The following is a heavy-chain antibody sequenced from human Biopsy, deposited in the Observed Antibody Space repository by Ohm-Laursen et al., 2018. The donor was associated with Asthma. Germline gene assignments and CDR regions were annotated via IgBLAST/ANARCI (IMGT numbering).Heavy chain of an antibody. V-gene: IGHV1-3*01. CDR3: ASSIAVADSDAFDI. Sequence: SVKVYCKASGYTFTSYAMHWVRQAPGQRLEWMGWINAGNGNTKYSQKFQGRVTITRDTSASTAYMELSSLRSEDTAVYYCASSIAVADSDAFDIWGQGTMVTVSS. CDR2: INAGNGNT. CDR1: GYTFTSYA. J-gene: IGHJ3*02. D-gene: IGHD6-19*01.